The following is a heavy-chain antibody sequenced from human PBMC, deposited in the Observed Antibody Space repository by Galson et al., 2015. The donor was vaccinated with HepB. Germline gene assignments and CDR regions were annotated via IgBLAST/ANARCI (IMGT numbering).Heavy chain of an antibody. CDR3: ARSVPRGYSYGATRFDP. Sequence: SVKVSCKASGYTFTSYYMHWVRQAPGQGLEWMGIINPSGGSTSYAQKFQGRVTMTRDTSTSTVYMELSSLRPEDTAVYYCARSVPRGYSYGATRFDPWGQGTLVTVSS. J-gene: IGHJ5*02. CDR2: INPSGGST. D-gene: IGHD5-18*01. CDR1: GYTFTSYY. V-gene: IGHV1-46*01.